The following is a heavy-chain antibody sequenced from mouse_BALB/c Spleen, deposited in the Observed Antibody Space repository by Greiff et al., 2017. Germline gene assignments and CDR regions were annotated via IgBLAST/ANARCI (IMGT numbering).Heavy chain of an antibody. CDR3: ARWELGRRAMDY. CDR2: IHNSVST. D-gene: IGHD4-1*01. Sequence: EVQLVESGPDLVKPSQSLSLTCTVTGYSITSGYSWHWIRQFPGNKLEWMGYIHNSVSTNYNPSFQSRISITRDTSKNQFFLQLNSVTTEDTATYYCARWELGRRAMDYWGQGTSVTVSA. J-gene: IGHJ4*01. V-gene: IGHV3-1*02. CDR1: GYSITSGYS.